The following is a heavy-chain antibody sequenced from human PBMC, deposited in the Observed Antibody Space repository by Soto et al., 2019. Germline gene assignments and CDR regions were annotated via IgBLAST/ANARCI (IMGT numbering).Heavy chain of an antibody. J-gene: IGHJ5*02. D-gene: IGHD6-13*01. V-gene: IGHV1-3*01. Sequence: ASVKVSCKASGYTFTSYGFSWVRQAPGQRLEWMGWINAGNGNTKYSQKFQGRVTITRDTSASTAYMELSSLRSEDTAVYYCARDSGSWYYPNWFDPWGQGTLVTVSS. CDR1: GYTFTSYG. CDR3: ARDSGSWYYPNWFDP. CDR2: INAGNGNT.